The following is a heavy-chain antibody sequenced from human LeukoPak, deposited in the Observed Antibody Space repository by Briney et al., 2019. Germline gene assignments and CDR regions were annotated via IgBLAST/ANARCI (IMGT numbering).Heavy chain of an antibody. V-gene: IGHV3-13*01. Sequence: PGGSLRLSCAASGFTFSSYDMHWVRQATGKGLEWVSAIGTAGDTYYPGSVKGRFTISRENAKNSLYLQMNSLRAGDTAVYYCARGGNRYCSGGSRYMFDYWGQGTLVTVSS. CDR2: IGTAGDT. CDR3: ARGGNRYCSGGSRYMFDY. CDR1: GFTFSSYD. J-gene: IGHJ4*02. D-gene: IGHD2-15*01.